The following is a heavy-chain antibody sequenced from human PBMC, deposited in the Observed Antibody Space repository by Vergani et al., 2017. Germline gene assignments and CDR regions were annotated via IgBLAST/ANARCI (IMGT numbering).Heavy chain of an antibody. CDR2: IFYSGTT. V-gene: IGHV4-31*02. CDR1: GFTFSDYY. D-gene: IGHD6-25*01. CDR3: ARVDTQVPATAHFYYMDV. J-gene: IGHJ6*03. Sequence: QVQLVESGGGLVKPGGSLRLSCAASGFTFSDYYMSWIRQRPGKGLEWIGYIFYSGTTYDNPSLRSRLTISVDTSQNQFSLKLRSVTAADTAVYYCARVDTQVPATAHFYYMDVWGKGTTVVVSS.